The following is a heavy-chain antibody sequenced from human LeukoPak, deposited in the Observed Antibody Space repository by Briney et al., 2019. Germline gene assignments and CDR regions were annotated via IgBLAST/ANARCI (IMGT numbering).Heavy chain of an antibody. Sequence: SETLSLTCTVSGGSISSSSYYWGWVRQPPGKGLEWIGSIYYSGSTYYNPSLKSRVTISVDTSKNQFSLKLSSVTAADTAVYYCARRGYSLDYWGQGTLVTVSS. J-gene: IGHJ4*02. CDR3: ARRGYSLDY. V-gene: IGHV4-39*01. CDR2: IYYSGST. D-gene: IGHD2-15*01. CDR1: GGSISSSSYY.